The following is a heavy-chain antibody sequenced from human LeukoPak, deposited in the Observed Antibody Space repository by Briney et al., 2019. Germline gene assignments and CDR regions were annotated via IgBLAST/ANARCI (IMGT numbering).Heavy chain of an antibody. D-gene: IGHD5-12*01. Sequence: GGSLRLSCAASGSTVSSNYMSWVRQAPGKGLEWVSVIYSGGSTYYADSVKGRFTISRDNSKNTLYLQMNSLRAEDTAVYYCARARRVATPRGYYYYGMDVWGQGTTVTVSS. J-gene: IGHJ6*02. CDR1: GSTVSSNY. CDR3: ARARRVATPRGYYYYGMDV. CDR2: IYSGGST. V-gene: IGHV3-66*01.